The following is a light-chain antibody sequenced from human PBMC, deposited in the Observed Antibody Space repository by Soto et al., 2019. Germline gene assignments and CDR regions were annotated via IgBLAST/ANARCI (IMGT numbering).Light chain of an antibody. CDR3: QQSYSNPRT. V-gene: IGKV1-5*03. CDR2: NAS. J-gene: IGKJ2*01. CDR1: QSISAW. Sequence: DIQMTRSPSTLSASVGDRVTITCRASQSISAWLAWYRQKAGKAPKLLIYNASKLESGVPSRFSGSGSETEFTLTITSLQPEDSATYYCQQSYSNPRTFGQGTKVDI.